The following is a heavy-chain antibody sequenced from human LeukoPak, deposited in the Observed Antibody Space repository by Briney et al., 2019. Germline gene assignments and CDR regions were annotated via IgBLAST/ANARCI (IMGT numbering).Heavy chain of an antibody. D-gene: IGHD6-13*01. J-gene: IGHJ4*02. CDR2: IYTSGST. V-gene: IGHV4-61*02. CDR1: GNSISSGDNY. CDR3: ARVDSSNWYEYRGYFDY. Sequence: SETLSLTCTVSGNSISSGDNYWSWIRQPAGKGLEWIVRIYTSGSTNYNPSLKSRVTISGDTSKNQFSLRLSSVTAADTVVYYCARVDSSNWYEYRGYFDYWGQGTLVTVSS.